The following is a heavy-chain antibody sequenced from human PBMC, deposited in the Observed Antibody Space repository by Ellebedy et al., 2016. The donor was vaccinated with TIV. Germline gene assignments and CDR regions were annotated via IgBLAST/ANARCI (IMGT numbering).Heavy chain of an antibody. CDR3: ARDRRGSGSIGLFDP. CDR2: ISYDGSNK. J-gene: IGHJ5*02. D-gene: IGHD3-10*01. V-gene: IGHV3-30-3*01. Sequence: GGSLRLSXAASGFTFSSYAMHWVRQAPGKGLERVAVISYDGSNKYYADSVKGRFTISRDNSKNTLYLQMNSLRAEDTAVYYCARDRRGSGSIGLFDPWGQGTLVTVSS. CDR1: GFTFSSYA.